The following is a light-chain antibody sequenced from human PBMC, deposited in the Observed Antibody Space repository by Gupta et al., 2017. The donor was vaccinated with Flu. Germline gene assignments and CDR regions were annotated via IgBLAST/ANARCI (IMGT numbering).Light chain of an antibody. V-gene: IGLV10-54*04. CDR2: RNN. Sequence: GNSNNVGNQGAPWLQHHRGHPPKLLSYRNNNRPSGISDRFSASRSGNTASLTITGLQPEDEADYYCSTWDSSLGWVFGGGTKLTVL. J-gene: IGLJ3*02. CDR1: SNNVGNQG. CDR3: STWDSSLGWV.